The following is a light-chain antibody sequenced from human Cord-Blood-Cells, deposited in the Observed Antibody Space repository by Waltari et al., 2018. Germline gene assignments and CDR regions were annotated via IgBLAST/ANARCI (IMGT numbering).Light chain of an antibody. Sequence: EIVLTQSPATLSLSPGERATLSCRASQSVSSYLAWYQQKPGQAPRLLIYDASNRATDIPARFSGSGSGTDFTRTISSLEPEDFAVYYCQQRSNWPPITFGQGTRLEMK. CDR3: QQRSNWPPIT. V-gene: IGKV3-11*01. CDR1: QSVSSY. J-gene: IGKJ5*01. CDR2: DAS.